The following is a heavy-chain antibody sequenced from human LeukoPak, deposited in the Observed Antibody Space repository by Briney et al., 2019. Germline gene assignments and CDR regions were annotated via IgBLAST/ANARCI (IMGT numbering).Heavy chain of an antibody. D-gene: IGHD1-1*01. V-gene: IGHV3-11*06. Sequence: KTGGSLRLSCAASGFPFIDYSMNWVRQAPGKGLEWISYIGISSGNTKYADSVKGRSTISRDYAKNSLYLQMNSLRVEDAAVYFCARDHNYAFDNWGQGTLVTVSS. CDR3: ARDHNYAFDN. CDR2: IGISSGNT. CDR1: GFPFIDYS. J-gene: IGHJ4*02.